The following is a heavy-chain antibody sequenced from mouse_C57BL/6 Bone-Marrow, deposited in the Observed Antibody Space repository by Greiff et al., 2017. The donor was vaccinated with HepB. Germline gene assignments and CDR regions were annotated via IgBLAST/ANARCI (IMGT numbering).Heavy chain of an antibody. CDR2: IYPRSGNT. CDR1: GYTFTSYG. CDR3: ARFRLYGRAMDY. D-gene: IGHD2-1*01. V-gene: IGHV1-81*01. J-gene: IGHJ4*01. Sequence: VQLQESGAELARPGASVKLSCKASGYTFTSYGISWVKQRTGQGLEWIGEIYPRSGNTYYNEKFKGKATLTADKSSSTAYMELRSLTSEDSAVYFCARFRLYGRAMDYWGQGTSVTVSS.